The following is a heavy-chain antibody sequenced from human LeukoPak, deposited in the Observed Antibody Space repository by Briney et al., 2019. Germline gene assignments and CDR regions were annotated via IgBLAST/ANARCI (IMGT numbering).Heavy chain of an antibody. CDR1: GFSFTNYA. J-gene: IGHJ1*01. Sequence: PGGSLRLSCTGSGFSFTNYAMHWVRQAPGEGLEWVAVISYDESKIYYADSVKGRFTISRDLSTNTLYLQMNSLTTEDTAMYFCARRPVAAEYFQHWGQGTRVTVSS. CDR3: ARRPVAAEYFQH. D-gene: IGHD6-25*01. CDR2: ISYDESKI. V-gene: IGHV3-30*03.